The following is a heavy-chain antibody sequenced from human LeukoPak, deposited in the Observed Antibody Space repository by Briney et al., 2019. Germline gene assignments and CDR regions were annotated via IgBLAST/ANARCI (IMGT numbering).Heavy chain of an antibody. Sequence: TLSLTCSVSGYSLISYYWSWIRQPPGKALEWLAVIYWDDDKRYSPSLKSRLTITKDTPKNQVVLRMTNMEPVDTATYYCGHRGLWEVDAFDIWGQGKMVSVSS. V-gene: IGHV2-5*08. CDR1: GYSLISYYW. J-gene: IGHJ3*02. CDR3: GHRGLWEVDAFDI. D-gene: IGHD1-26*01. CDR2: IYWDDDK.